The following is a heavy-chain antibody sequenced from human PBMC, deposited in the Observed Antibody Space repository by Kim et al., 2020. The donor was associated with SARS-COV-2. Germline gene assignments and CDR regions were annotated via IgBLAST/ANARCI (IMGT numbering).Heavy chain of an antibody. V-gene: IGHV3-9*01. D-gene: IGHD6-13*01. Sequence: ADSVKGRFTISRDRANNSLYLQVNSLRAEDTALYYCAKDRYSRPSAFDIWGQGTMVTVSS. CDR3: AKDRYSRPSAFDI. J-gene: IGHJ3*02.